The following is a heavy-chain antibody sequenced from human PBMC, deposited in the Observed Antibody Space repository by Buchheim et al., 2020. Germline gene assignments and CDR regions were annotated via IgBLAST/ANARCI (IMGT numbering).Heavy chain of an antibody. D-gene: IGHD3-22*01. V-gene: IGHV1-69*09. CDR1: GGTISSYA. Sequence: QVQLVQSGAEVKKPGSSVKVSCKASGGTISSYAISWVRQAPGQGLEWMGRIIPILGIANYAQKFQGRVTITADKSTSTAYMELSSLRSEDTAVYYCATKYYYDSSGYFSLPDYWGQGTL. J-gene: IGHJ4*02. CDR2: IIPILGIA. CDR3: ATKYYYDSSGYFSLPDY.